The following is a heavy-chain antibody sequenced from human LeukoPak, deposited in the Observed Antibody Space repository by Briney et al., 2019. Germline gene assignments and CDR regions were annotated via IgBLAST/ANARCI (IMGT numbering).Heavy chain of an antibody. V-gene: IGHV3-53*01. CDR1: GFAVSNSF. Sequence: GGSLRLSCAASGFAVSNSFMSWIRQAPGKGLEWVSVIYSDGTSYYADSVKARFSISRDNSKNSLYLQMNSLRVEDTAMYYCTKTGGPWDWGQGTLVTVSS. D-gene: IGHD7-27*01. J-gene: IGHJ4*02. CDR3: TKTGGPWD. CDR2: IYSDGTS.